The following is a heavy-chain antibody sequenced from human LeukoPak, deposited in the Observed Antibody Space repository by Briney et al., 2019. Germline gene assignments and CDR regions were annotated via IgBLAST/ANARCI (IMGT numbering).Heavy chain of an antibody. CDR3: ARVPARDSSSHPITQPFDY. V-gene: IGHV3-21*01. CDR1: GFTFSSYS. D-gene: IGHD6-6*01. CDR2: ISSSSSYI. Sequence: GGSLRLSCAASGFTFSSYSMNWVRQAPGKGLEWVSSISSSSSYIYYADSVKGRFTISRDNAKNSLYLQMNSLRAEDTAVYYCARVPARDSSSHPITQPFDYWGQGTLVTVSS. J-gene: IGHJ4*02.